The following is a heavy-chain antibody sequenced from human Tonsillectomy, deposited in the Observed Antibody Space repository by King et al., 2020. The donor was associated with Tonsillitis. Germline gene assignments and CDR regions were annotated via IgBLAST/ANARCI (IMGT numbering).Heavy chain of an antibody. CDR1: GFTFDDYA. CDR3: AKDKASLGMDV. CDR2: ISWNSGSI. J-gene: IGHJ6*02. Sequence: VQLVESGGGLVQPGRSLRLSCAASGFTFDDYAMHWVRQAPGKGLEWVSGISWNSGSIGYADSMKGRFTISRDNAKNSLYLQMNSLRAEDTALYYCAKDKASLGMDVWGQGTTVTVSS. V-gene: IGHV3-9*01.